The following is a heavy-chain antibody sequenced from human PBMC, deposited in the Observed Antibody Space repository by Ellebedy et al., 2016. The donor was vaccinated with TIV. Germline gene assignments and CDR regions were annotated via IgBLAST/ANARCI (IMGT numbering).Heavy chain of an antibody. Sequence: GGSLRLXXAASGFTFSNYWMHWVRQAPGKGLEWVANIKQDGSEKYYVGSVKGRLTISRDNAKNSLYLQMNSLRAEDTAVYYCARRYFDLWGRGTLVTVSS. CDR1: GFTFSNYW. V-gene: IGHV3-7*04. CDR2: IKQDGSEK. J-gene: IGHJ2*01. CDR3: ARRYFDL.